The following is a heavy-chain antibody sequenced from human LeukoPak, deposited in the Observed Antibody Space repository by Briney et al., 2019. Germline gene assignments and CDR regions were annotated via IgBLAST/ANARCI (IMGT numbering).Heavy chain of an antibody. V-gene: IGHV1-46*01. Sequence: ASVKVSCKASGGTLSSYAISWVRQAPGQGLEWMGIINPSGGSTSYAQKFQGRVTMTRDTSTSTVYMELSSLRSEDTAVYYCARGDDLHDWGQGTLVTVSS. J-gene: IGHJ4*02. D-gene: IGHD3-3*01. CDR1: GGTLSSYA. CDR2: INPSGGST. CDR3: ARGDDLHD.